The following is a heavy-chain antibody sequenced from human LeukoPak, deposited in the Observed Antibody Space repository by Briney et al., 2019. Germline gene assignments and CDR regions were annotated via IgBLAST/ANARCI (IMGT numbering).Heavy chain of an antibody. D-gene: IGHD1-1*01. CDR2: ISSSGDSA. V-gene: IGHV3-23*01. Sequence: GGSLSLSCAASGFTFSTYGMIWVRQAPGKGLEWVSGISSSGDSAYYADSVKGRFTISRDNSKSTLFLQMNSLRAEDTALYYCAKEFTKEWGQGTLVTVSS. CDR1: GFTFSTYG. CDR3: AKEFTKE. J-gene: IGHJ4*02.